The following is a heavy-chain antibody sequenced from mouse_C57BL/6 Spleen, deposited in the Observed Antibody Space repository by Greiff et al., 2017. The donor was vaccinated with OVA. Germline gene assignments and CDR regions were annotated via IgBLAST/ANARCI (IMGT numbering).Heavy chain of an antibody. J-gene: IGHJ4*01. CDR1: GFTFTDYY. V-gene: IGHV7-3*01. CDR3: ARYPYYAMDY. CDR2: IRHKANGYTT. Sequence: EVKLVESGGGLVQPGGSLSLSCAASGFTFTDYYMSWVRQPPGKALEWLGFIRHKANGYTTEYSSSVKGRFTISRDNSQSILYLQMNALRAEDSATYYCARYPYYAMDYWGQGTSVTVSS.